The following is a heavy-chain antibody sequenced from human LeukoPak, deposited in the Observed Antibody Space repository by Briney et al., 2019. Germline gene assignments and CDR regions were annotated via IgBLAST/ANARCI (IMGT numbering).Heavy chain of an antibody. V-gene: IGHV4-59*08. D-gene: IGHD1-26*01. J-gene: IGHJ3*02. CDR2: IHYTGTT. CDR1: GGSINNHY. CDR3: ATNRAGTYDRPFDI. Sequence: SETLSLTCIVSGGSINNHYWTWIRQTPGEGLEWIGDIHYTGTTKYNPSLKSRVTISIDTSKNQFSQELSSVTATDTAVYFCATNRAGTYDRPFDIWGQGTMVTVSS.